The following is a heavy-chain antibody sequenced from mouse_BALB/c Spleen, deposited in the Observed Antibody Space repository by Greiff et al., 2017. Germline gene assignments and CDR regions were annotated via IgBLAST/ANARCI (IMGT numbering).Heavy chain of an antibody. V-gene: IGHV5-6*02. J-gene: IGHJ4*01. Sequence: DVKLVESGGDLVKPGGSLKLSCAASGFTFSSYGMSWVRQTPDKRLEWVATISSGGSYTYYPDSVKGRFTISRDNAKNTLYLQMSSLKSEDTAMYYCARKYGNYEDYAMDDWGQGTSVTVSS. CDR3: ARKYGNYEDYAMDD. D-gene: IGHD2-10*02. CDR2: ISSGGSYT. CDR1: GFTFSSYG.